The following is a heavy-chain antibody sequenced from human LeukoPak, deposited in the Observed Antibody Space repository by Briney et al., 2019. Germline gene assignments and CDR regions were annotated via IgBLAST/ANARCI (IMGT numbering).Heavy chain of an antibody. V-gene: IGHV3-23*01. CDR3: AKTSRAYSNYDSPFDY. Sequence: GGTPRLSRAASGFTLCSYVMSSVRQAPGKGLEWVSAISRGGGTTYYADSVKGRFTISRDNSKNTLYLQMTSLRAEDTAVYYCAKTSRAYSNYDSPFDYWGQGTLVTVSS. J-gene: IGHJ4*02. CDR1: GFTLCSYV. D-gene: IGHD5-12*01. CDR2: ISRGGGTT.